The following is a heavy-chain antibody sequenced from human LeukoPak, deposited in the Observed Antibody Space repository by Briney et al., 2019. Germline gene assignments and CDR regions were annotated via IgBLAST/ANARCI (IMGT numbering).Heavy chain of an antibody. CDR1: GCSISSYY. J-gene: IGHJ4*02. CDR3: ARVQRPLDGADY. V-gene: IGHV4-59*01. CDR2: IYYSGST. D-gene: IGHD1-1*01. Sequence: KPSETLSLTCTVSGCSISSYYWSWIRQPPGKGLEWIGYIYYSGSTYYNPSLKSRVTISVDTSKNLFSLKLSSVTAADTAAYYCARVQRPLDGADYWGQGTLVTVSS.